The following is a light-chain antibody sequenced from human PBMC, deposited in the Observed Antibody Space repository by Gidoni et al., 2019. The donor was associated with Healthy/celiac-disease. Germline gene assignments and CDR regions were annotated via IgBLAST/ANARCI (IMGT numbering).Light chain of an antibody. CDR1: QSLVYSDGNTS. CDR2: KVS. V-gene: IGKV2-30*01. Sequence: DVVMTQSPLSLPVTLGQPASISCRSSQSLVYSDGNTSLNWFQQRPGQSPRRLIYKVSNRDSGVPDRFSGSGSGTDFTLKISRVEAEDVGVYYCMQGTHWPSITFGQGTRLEIK. J-gene: IGKJ5*01. CDR3: MQGTHWPSIT.